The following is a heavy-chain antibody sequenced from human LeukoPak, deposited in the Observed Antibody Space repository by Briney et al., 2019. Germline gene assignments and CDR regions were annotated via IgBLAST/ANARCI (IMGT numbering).Heavy chain of an antibody. D-gene: IGHD6-13*01. CDR3: VRVMAAAGRVDY. J-gene: IGHJ4*02. CDR1: GFIFSSYS. V-gene: IGHV3-48*04. CDR2: IRSTNTI. Sequence: GGSLRLSCAASGFIFSSYSMNWVRQAPGKGLEWVSYIRSTNTIQYADSVKGRFTISRDDAKTSLYLQMNSLRAEDTAVYYCVRVMAAAGRVDYWGQGTPVTVSS.